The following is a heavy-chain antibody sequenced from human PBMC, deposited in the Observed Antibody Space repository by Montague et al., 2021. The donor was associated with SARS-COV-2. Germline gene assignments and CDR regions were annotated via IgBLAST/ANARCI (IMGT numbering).Heavy chain of an antibody. Sequence: SETRSLTCTVSGGSISSSSYYWGWIRQPPGKRLEWIGNIYYSGSTYYNPSLKSRVTISVDTSKNQFSLKLSSVTAADTAVYYCATYYDILTGYYIDAFDIWGQGTMVTVSS. D-gene: IGHD3-9*01. V-gene: IGHV4-39*01. CDR1: GGSISSSSYY. CDR3: ATYYDILTGYYIDAFDI. J-gene: IGHJ3*02. CDR2: IYYSGST.